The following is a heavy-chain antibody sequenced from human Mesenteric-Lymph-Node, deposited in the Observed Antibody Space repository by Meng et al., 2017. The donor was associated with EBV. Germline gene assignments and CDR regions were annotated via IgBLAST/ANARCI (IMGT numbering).Heavy chain of an antibody. D-gene: IGHD3-3*01. CDR2: IYWDDGQ. CDR1: GFSLTDGVG. V-gene: IGHV2-5*02. Sequence: HITLKESGPTLVKPTQTLTLTCTFSGFSLTDGVGVGWIRQAPGKAPEWLALIYWDDGQHYSPSLKSRLTITKDTSRKQVVLRMTNMDPVDTATYYCAYSEWLRFFGPWGQGTLVTVSS. CDR3: AYSEWLRFFGP. J-gene: IGHJ5*02.